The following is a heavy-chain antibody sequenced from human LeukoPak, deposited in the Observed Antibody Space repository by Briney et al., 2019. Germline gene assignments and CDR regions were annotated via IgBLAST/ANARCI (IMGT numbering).Heavy chain of an antibody. CDR1: GGSFSGYY. CDR2: INHSGST. V-gene: IGHV4-34*01. CDR3: ASLYYDILTGYYSA. Sequence: SENLSLTCAVYGGSFSGYYWSWIRQPPGKGLEWIGEINHSGSTNYNPSLKSRVTISVDTSKNQFSLKLSSVTAADTAVYYCASLYYDILTGYYSAWGQGTLVTVSS. D-gene: IGHD3-9*01. J-gene: IGHJ5*02.